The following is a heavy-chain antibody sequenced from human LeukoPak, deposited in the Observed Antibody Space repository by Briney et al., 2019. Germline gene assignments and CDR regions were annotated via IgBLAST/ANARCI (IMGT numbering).Heavy chain of an antibody. CDR2: IWYDGSNK. V-gene: IGHV3-33*08. CDR1: GFTFSNHA. J-gene: IGHJ4*02. CDR3: ARDPGGVVYFDY. D-gene: IGHD2-8*01. Sequence: GGSLRLSCAASGFTFSNHAMSWVRQAPGKGLEWVAVIWYDGSNKYYADSVKGRFTISRDNSKNTLYLQMNTLRAEDTAVYYCARDPGGVVYFDYWGQGTLVTVSS.